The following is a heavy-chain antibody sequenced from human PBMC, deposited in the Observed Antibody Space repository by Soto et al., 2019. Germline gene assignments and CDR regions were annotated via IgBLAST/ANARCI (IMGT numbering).Heavy chain of an antibody. Sequence: WSLRLSCAASGFTFSSYAMSWVRQAPGKGLEWVSRISGSGGSTYYADSVKGRFTISRDNSKNTLYLQMNSLRAEDTAVYYCARWFTYGNFDYFDYWGQGTKVTVSS. CDR3: ARWFTYGNFDYFDY. CDR1: GFTFSSYA. CDR2: ISGSGGST. V-gene: IGHV3-23*01. D-gene: IGHD3-10*01. J-gene: IGHJ4*02.